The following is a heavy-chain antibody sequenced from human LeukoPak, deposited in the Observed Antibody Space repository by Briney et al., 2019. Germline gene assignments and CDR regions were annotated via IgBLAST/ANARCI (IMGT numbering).Heavy chain of an antibody. CDR2: IFSNDEK. V-gene: IGHV2-26*01. J-gene: IGHJ4*02. CDR3: ARISRYNYDFDY. CDR1: GFSLSNAKVG. Sequence: ESGPTLVNPTETLTLTCTVSGFSLSNAKVGVSWVRQPPGKALEWLAHIFSNDEKSYNTSLKSRLTISKDTSKSQVVLTMTNMDPVDTATYYCARISRYNYDFDYWGQGTLVTVSS. D-gene: IGHD3-22*01.